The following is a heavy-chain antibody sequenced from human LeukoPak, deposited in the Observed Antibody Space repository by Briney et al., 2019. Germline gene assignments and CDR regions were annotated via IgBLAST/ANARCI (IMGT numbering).Heavy chain of an antibody. D-gene: IGHD6-13*01. J-gene: IGHJ4*02. Sequence: GGSLRLSCVASGFTFSSHGMNWVRQAPGKGLEWVSGITSGTRTYYADSVKGRFAISRDNSKNTLYLQMNSLRAEDTAVYYCAKGGSSWSEIDYWGQGTLVTVSS. CDR2: ITSGTRT. CDR3: AKGGSSWSEIDY. V-gene: IGHV3-23*01. CDR1: GFTFSSHG.